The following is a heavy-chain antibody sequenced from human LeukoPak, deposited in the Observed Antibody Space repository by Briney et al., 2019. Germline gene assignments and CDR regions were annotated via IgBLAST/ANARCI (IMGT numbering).Heavy chain of an antibody. CDR3: ARGELSIVVVPAATDY. CDR1: GFTFSSYA. CDR2: ISSNGGST. D-gene: IGHD2-2*01. J-gene: IGHJ4*02. V-gene: IGHV3-64*01. Sequence: GGSLRLPCAASGFTFSSYAMHWVRQAPGKGLEYVSAISSNGGSTYYANSVKGRFTISRDNSKNTLYLQMGSLRAEDMAVYYCARGELSIVVVPAATDYWGQGTLVTVSS.